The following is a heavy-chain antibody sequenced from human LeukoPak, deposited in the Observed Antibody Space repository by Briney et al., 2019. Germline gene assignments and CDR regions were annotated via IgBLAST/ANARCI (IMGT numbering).Heavy chain of an antibody. J-gene: IGHJ5*02. Sequence: PSETLSLTCAVYGGSFSGYYWSWIRQPPGKGLEWIGEINHSGSTNYNPSLKSRVTISVDTSKNQFSLKLSSVTAADTAVYYCARAWFGELVQETSFDPWGQGTLVTVSS. D-gene: IGHD3-10*01. V-gene: IGHV4-34*01. CDR3: ARAWFGELVQETSFDP. CDR2: INHSGST. CDR1: GGSFSGYY.